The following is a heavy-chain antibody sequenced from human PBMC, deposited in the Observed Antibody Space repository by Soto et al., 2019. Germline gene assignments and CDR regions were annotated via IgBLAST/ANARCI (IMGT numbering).Heavy chain of an antibody. J-gene: IGHJ5*02. D-gene: IGHD2-15*01. Sequence: SETLSLTCTVSGGSISSGDYYWSWIRQPPGKGLEWIGYIYYSGSTYYNPSLKSRVTISVDTSKNQFSLKLSSVTAADTAVYYCARFRGIRRYCSGGSCWGGYNWFDPWGQGTLVTVS. CDR2: IYYSGST. CDR1: GGSISSGDYY. CDR3: ARFRGIRRYCSGGSCWGGYNWFDP. V-gene: IGHV4-30-4*01.